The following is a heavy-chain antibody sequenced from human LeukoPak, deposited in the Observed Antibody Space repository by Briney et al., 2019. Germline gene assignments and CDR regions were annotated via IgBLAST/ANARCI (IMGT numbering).Heavy chain of an antibody. CDR1: GGSFSGYY. D-gene: IGHD3-3*01. CDR2: INHSGST. CDR3: ARGVVTIFGVVILYYYGMDV. J-gene: IGHJ6*02. Sequence: KSSETLSLTCAVYGGSFSGYYWSWIRQPPGKGLEWIGEINHSGSTNYNPSLKSRVTISVDTSKNQFSLKLSSVTAADTAAYYCARGVVTIFGVVILYYYGMDVWGQGTTVTVSS. V-gene: IGHV4-34*01.